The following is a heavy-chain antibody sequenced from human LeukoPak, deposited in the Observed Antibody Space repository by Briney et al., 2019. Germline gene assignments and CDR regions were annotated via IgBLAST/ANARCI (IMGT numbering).Heavy chain of an antibody. D-gene: IGHD5-12*01. CDR1: GGSISSGSYY. CDR2: IYTSGST. CDR3: ARDNDSGYDETYVDY. J-gene: IGHJ4*02. Sequence: SETLSLTCTVSGGSISSGSYYWSWIRQPAGKGLEWIGRIYTSGSTNYNPSLKSRVTISVDTSKNQFSLKLSSVTAADTAVYYCARDNDSGYDETYVDYWGQGTPVTVSS. V-gene: IGHV4-61*02.